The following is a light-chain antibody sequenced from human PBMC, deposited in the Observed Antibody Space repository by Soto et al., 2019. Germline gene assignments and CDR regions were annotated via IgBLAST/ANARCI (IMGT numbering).Light chain of an antibody. J-gene: IGKJ1*01. CDR1: QSISSF. Sequence: DIQMTQSPSSLSTSVGDRVTISCRASQSISSFLNWFQQKPGKAPKLLIYAASSLQSGVPSRFSGSGSRTNFTLTIDSLQPEDFATYYCQQSYSIWWTFGQGTKVEFK. V-gene: IGKV1-39*01. CDR3: QQSYSIWWT. CDR2: AAS.